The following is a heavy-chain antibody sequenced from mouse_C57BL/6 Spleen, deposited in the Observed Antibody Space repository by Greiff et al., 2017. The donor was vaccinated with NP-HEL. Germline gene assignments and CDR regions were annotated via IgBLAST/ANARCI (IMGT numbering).Heavy chain of an antibody. CDR3: ARRGDYDDEGYAMDY. CDR2: INPNNGGT. Sequence: VQLKESGPELVKPGASVKMSCKASGYTFTDYNMHWVKQSHGKSLEWIGYINPNNGGTSYNQKFKGKATLTVNKSSSTAYMELRSLTSEDSAVYYCARRGDYDDEGYAMDYWGQGTSVTVSS. J-gene: IGHJ4*01. D-gene: IGHD2-4*01. V-gene: IGHV1-22*01. CDR1: GYTFTDYN.